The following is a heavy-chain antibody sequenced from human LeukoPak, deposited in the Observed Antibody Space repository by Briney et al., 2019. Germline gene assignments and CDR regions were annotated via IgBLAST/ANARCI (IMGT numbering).Heavy chain of an antibody. Sequence: ASVKVSCKASGCSFTNYGITWVRQAPGQGLEWMGWISAYNGNTNYAQKFQGRVTMTTDTFTSTAYMELRSLRSDDTAVYYCARDRRYSYGTDAFDIWGQGTMVTVSS. CDR1: GCSFTNYG. CDR3: ARDRRYSYGTDAFDI. CDR2: ISAYNGNT. D-gene: IGHD5-18*01. V-gene: IGHV1-18*01. J-gene: IGHJ3*02.